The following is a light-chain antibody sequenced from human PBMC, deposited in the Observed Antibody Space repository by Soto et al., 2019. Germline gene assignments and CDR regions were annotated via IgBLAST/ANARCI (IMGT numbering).Light chain of an antibody. CDR1: QSVLYSSNNKNY. CDR2: WAS. V-gene: IGKV4-1*01. J-gene: IGKJ2*01. Sequence: DIVMTQSPDSLAVSLGERATINCKSSQSVLYSSNNKNYSAWYQQKTGQPPKLLIYWASTRESGVPDRFSGSGSGTDFTLTISSLQAEDVAVYYCQQYYSIPQTFGQGTKLEIK. CDR3: QQYYSIPQT.